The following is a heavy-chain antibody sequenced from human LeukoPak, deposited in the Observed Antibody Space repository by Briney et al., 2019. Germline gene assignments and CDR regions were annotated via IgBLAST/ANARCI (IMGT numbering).Heavy chain of an antibody. J-gene: IGHJ4*02. CDR2: ISSSSSYI. CDR1: GFTFSSYS. V-gene: IGHV3-21*01. Sequence: PGGSLRLSCAASGFTFSSYSMNWVRQAPGKGLEWVSSISSSSSYIYYADSVKGRFTISRDNAKNSLFLQMNSLRAEDTAVYYCARDPPPAVVVVAATGYWGQGTLVTVSS. CDR3: ARDPPPAVVVVAATGY. D-gene: IGHD2-15*01.